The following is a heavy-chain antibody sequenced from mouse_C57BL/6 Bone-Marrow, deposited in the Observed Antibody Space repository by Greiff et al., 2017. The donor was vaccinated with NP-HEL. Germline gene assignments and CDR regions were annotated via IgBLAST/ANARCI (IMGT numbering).Heavy chain of an antibody. D-gene: IGHD1-1*01. CDR3: ARPYGSSLDY. J-gene: IGHJ2*01. CDR1: GYTFTDYY. CDR2: INPNNGGT. Sequence: VQLQQPGAELVKPGASVKISCKASGYTFTDYYMNWVKQSHGKSLEWIGDINPNNGGTSYNQKFKGKATLTVDKSSSTAYMELRSLTSEDSAVYYCARPYGSSLDYWGQGTTLTVSS. V-gene: IGHV1-26*01.